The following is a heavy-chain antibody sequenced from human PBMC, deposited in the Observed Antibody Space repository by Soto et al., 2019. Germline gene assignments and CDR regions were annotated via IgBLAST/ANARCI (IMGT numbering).Heavy chain of an antibody. CDR1: GGSISSGGYY. CDR2: IYYSGST. J-gene: IGHJ4*02. Sequence: SETLSLTCTVSGGSISSGGYYWSWIRQHPGKGLEWIGYIYYSGSTYYNPSLKSRVTISVDTSKNQFSLKLSSVTAADTAVYYCTAGKLYPPLDFVYWGQGTLVTVSS. D-gene: IGHD2-8*01. V-gene: IGHV4-31*03. CDR3: TAGKLYPPLDFVY.